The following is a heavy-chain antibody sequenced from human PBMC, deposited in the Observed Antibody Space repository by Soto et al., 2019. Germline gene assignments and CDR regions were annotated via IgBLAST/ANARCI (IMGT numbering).Heavy chain of an antibody. D-gene: IGHD3-22*01. CDR3: VKGEYYYDSGGYYPFDY. CDR2: ISTNGGGT. Sequence: AASLRPSYSASGFTFSIYAMHWFPQAPVDGLEYVSSISTNGGGTHYADSVKGRFTISRDNSKNTVYLQMSTLRAEDTAVYYCVKGEYYYDSGGYYPFDYWGQGT. J-gene: IGHJ4*02. V-gene: IGHV3-64D*06. CDR1: GFTFSIYA.